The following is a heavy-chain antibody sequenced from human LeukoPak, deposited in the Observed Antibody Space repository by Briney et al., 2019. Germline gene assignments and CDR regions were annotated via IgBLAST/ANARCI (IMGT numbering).Heavy chain of an antibody. CDR2: ISGSGGST. J-gene: IGHJ4*02. D-gene: IGHD3-9*01. CDR1: GFTFSSYG. Sequence: GGSLRLSCAASGFTFSSYGMSWVRQAPGKGLEWVSAISGSGGSTYYADSVKGRFTISRDNSKNTLYLQMNSLRAEDTAVYYCARDLTGYYWALDYWGQGTLVTVSS. CDR3: ARDLTGYYWALDY. V-gene: IGHV3-23*01.